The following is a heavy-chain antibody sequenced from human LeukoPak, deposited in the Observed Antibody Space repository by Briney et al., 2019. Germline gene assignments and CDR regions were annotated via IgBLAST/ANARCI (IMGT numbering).Heavy chain of an antibody. CDR1: GYTLTELS. J-gene: IGHJ3*02. D-gene: IGHD1-26*01. CDR3: ATVGPWDDAFDI. V-gene: IGHV1-24*01. CDR2: FDPEDGET. Sequence: SVKVSCKVSGYTLTELSMHWVRQAPGKGLEWMGGFDPEDGETIYAQKFQGRVTMTEDTSTDTAYMELSSLRSEDTAVYYCATVGPWDDAFDIWGQGTMVTVSS.